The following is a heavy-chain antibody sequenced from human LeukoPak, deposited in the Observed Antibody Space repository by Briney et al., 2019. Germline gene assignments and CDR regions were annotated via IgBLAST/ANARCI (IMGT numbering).Heavy chain of an antibody. V-gene: IGHV1-46*01. CDR3: ARLMHDYTNYFHF. CDR1: GYTFTSYY. Sequence: ASVKVSCQASGYTFTSYYIHWVRQVPGQGPEWMGIINPSGGSTTYAQKFQGRVTMTRDTSTSTVNMELSSLRSEDTAVYYCARLMHDYTNYFHFGGQRTLVTVSS. CDR2: INPSGGST. D-gene: IGHD4-11*01. J-gene: IGHJ4*02.